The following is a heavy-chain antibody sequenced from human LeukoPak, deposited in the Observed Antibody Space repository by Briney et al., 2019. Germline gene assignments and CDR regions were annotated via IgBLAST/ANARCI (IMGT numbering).Heavy chain of an antibody. CDR3: AGLVGRYSSGLYYYYFDY. V-gene: IGHV4-4*02. CDR1: GDSINSLDL. D-gene: IGHD3-22*01. CDR2: MYLSGTT. Sequence: SETLSLTCTVSGDSINSLDLWSWVSQPPGKGLEWIGEMYLSGTTHSNPSVKSRVTISIDKSKNQFFLNLSSVTAADTAVYYCAGLVGRYSSGLYYYYFDYWGQGTLVTVSS. J-gene: IGHJ4*02.